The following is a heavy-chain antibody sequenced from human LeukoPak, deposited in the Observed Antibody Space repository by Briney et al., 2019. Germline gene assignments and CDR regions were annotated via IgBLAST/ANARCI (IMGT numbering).Heavy chain of an antibody. V-gene: IGHV4-59*01. CDR3: ARTASSSGCSSSWLYYFDY. CDR2: IYYSGST. Sequence: SETLSLTCTVSGGSISSYYWNWIRQPPGKGLEWIGYIYYSGSTNYNPSLKSRVTISVDTSKNQFSLKLSSVTAADTAVYYCARTASSSGCSSSWLYYFDYWGQGTLVTVSS. CDR1: GGSISSYY. J-gene: IGHJ4*02. D-gene: IGHD6-13*01.